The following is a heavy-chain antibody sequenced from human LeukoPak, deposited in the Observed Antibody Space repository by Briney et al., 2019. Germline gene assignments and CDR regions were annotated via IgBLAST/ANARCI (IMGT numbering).Heavy chain of an antibody. V-gene: IGHV3-23*01. J-gene: IGHJ5*02. Sequence: AGGSLRLSCAASGFTFSSYWMSWVRQAPGKGLEWVAAISNGKTYYADSVRARFAISRDDSTNTVYLHMNSLRDEDTALYHCVREAGYCAPVCVKTNWFDPWGQGTLVTVSS. CDR2: ISNGKT. D-gene: IGHD2-15*01. CDR3: VREAGYCAPVCVKTNWFDP. CDR1: GFTFSSYW.